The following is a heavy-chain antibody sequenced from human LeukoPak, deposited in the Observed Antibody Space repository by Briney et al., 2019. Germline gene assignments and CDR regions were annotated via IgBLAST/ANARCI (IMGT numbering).Heavy chain of an antibody. J-gene: IGHJ3*02. V-gene: IGHV4-61*02. D-gene: IGHD3-22*01. Sequence: MPSQTLSLTCTVSGGSISSGSYYWSWIRQPAGKGLEWIGRIYTSGSTNYNPSLKSRVTISMDTSKNQFSLKLTSVTAADTAVYYCARDVYYYDRSAFDIWGQGTMVTVSS. CDR1: GGSISSGSYY. CDR3: ARDVYYYDRSAFDI. CDR2: IYTSGST.